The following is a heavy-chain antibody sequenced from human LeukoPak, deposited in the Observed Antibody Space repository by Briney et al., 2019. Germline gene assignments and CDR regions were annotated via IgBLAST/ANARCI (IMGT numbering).Heavy chain of an antibody. D-gene: IGHD2-21*02. J-gene: IGHJ4*02. CDR2: IGTAGDT. CDR1: GFTFSTYD. CDR3: ARGAYCGGDCYPPYHFDY. V-gene: IGHV3-13*01. Sequence: GGPLRLSCAASGFTFSTYDMHWVRQATGKGLEWVSAIGTAGDTYYPGSVKGRFTISRENAKNSLYLQMNSLRAGDTAVYYYARGAYCGGDCYPPYHFDYWGQGTLVTVSS.